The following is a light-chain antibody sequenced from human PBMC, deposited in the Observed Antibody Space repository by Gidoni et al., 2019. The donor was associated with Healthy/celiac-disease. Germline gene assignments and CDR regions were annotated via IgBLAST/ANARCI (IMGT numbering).Light chain of an antibody. CDR1: QSISSY. V-gene: IGKV1-39*01. Sequence: TITCRASQSISSYLNWYQQKPGKAPKLLIYAASSLQSGVPSRFSGRGSGTDFTLTISSLQPEDFATYYCQQSYSTPRAWTFGQWTKVEIK. J-gene: IGKJ1*01. CDR2: AAS. CDR3: QQSYSTPRAWT.